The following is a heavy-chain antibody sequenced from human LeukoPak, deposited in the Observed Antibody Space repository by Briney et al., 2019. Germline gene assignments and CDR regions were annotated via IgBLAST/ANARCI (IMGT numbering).Heavy chain of an antibody. D-gene: IGHD3-9*01. Sequence: GGSLRLSCAASGFTFSSYWMSWVRQAPGKGLEWVSAISGSGGSTYYADSVKGRFTISRDNSKNTLYLQMNSLRAEDTAVYYCAKAQRYFDWLLDAFDIWGQGTMVTVSS. CDR2: ISGSGGST. CDR3: AKAQRYFDWLLDAFDI. J-gene: IGHJ3*02. V-gene: IGHV3-23*01. CDR1: GFTFSSYW.